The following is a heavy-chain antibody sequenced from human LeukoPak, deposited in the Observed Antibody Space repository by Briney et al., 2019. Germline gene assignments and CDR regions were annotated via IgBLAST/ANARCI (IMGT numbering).Heavy chain of an antibody. V-gene: IGHV4-34*01. CDR1: GGSFSGYY. D-gene: IGHD3-10*01. J-gene: IGHJ4*02. CDR2: INHSGST. CDR3: ARGYGSGSYYKRCFDY. Sequence: KTSETLSLTCAVYGGSFSGYYWSWIRQPPGKGLEWIGEINHSGSTNYNPSLKSRVTISVDTSKNKFSLKLSSVTAADTAVYYCARGYGSGSYYKRCFDYWGQGTLVTVSS.